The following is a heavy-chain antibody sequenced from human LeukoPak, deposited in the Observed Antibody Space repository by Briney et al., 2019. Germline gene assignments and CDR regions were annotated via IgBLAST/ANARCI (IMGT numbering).Heavy chain of an antibody. D-gene: IGHD3-22*01. CDR3: ARFSSRRITMIVEKADAFDI. J-gene: IGHJ3*02. Sequence: PSQTLSLTCTVSGGSISSGGYYWSWIRQPPGKGLEWIGEINHSGSTNYNPSLKSRVTISVDTSKNQFSLKLSSVTAADTAVYYCARFSSRRITMIVEKADAFDIWGQGTMVTVSS. CDR2: INHSGST. CDR1: GGSISSGGYY. V-gene: IGHV4-30-2*01.